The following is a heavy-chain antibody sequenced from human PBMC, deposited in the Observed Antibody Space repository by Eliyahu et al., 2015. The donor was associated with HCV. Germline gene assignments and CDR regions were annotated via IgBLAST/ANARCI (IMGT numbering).Heavy chain of an antibody. CDR2: INWNSNKI. Sequence: EVQLVESGGGLIQPGGSLRLSCVASGFXFXDFAMXWVRQAPGKGLEWVSGINWNSNKIYYEDSVRGRFTISRDGAKNSLYLQMNSLRVEDTGFYYCARDKHIGLFGRWFDPWGQGTLVTVSP. V-gene: IGHV3-9*01. CDR3: ARDKHIGLFGRWFDP. J-gene: IGHJ5*02. D-gene: IGHD2-21*01. CDR1: GFXFXDFA.